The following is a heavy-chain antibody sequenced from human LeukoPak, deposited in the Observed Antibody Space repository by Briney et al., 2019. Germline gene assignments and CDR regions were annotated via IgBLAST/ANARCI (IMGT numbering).Heavy chain of an antibody. J-gene: IGHJ5*02. CDR2: INHSGRT. V-gene: IGHV4-34*01. CDR1: GGSFSGYY. Sequence: SETLSLTCAVYGGSFSGYYWSWIRQPPGKVLDWIGEINHSGRTNYNPSLKSRVTISVDTSTNQFSLKLSSVTAASTAVYYWARVSEYYDFWSGSQNWFDPWGQGTLVTVSS. CDR3: ARVSEYYDFWSGSQNWFDP. D-gene: IGHD3-3*01.